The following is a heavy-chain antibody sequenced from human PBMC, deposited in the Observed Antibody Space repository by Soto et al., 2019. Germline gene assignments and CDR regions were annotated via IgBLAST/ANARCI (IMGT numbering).Heavy chain of an antibody. Sequence: HVQLQEPGPGLVKPSQTLSLTCTVSGGSISSGGYYWSWIRQHQGKGLEWIGYIYYSGSTSYNPSLKSRVTISVDTSKHQFSLKLSSVTAADTAVYYCAREKVYDSSCYYRGGYYFDYRGQGTLVTVSS. V-gene: IGHV4-31*03. J-gene: IGHJ4*02. D-gene: IGHD3-22*01. CDR1: GGSISSGGYY. CDR3: AREKVYDSSCYYRGGYYFDY. CDR2: IYYSGST.